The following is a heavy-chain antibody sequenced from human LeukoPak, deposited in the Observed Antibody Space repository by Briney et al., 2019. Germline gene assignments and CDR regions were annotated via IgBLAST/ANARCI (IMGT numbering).Heavy chain of an antibody. CDR2: IYSGGST. D-gene: IGHD2-2*01. J-gene: IGHJ4*02. CDR3: ARDLRCSSTSCLPR. V-gene: IGHV3-66*01. CDR1: GFTVSSNY. Sequence: GGSLRLSCAASGFTVSSNYMSWVRQAPGKGLEWVSVIYSGGSTYYADSVKGRFTISRDNSKNTLYLQMNSLRAEDTAVYYCARDLRCSSTSCLPRWGQGTLVTVSS.